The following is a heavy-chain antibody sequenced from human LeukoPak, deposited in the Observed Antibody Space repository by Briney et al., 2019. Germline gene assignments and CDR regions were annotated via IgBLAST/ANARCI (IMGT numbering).Heavy chain of an antibody. CDR3: ARLSGNGFDM. V-gene: IGHV4-39*01. CDR2: IYYSGST. J-gene: IGHJ3*02. Sequence: PSETLSLTCTVSGGSVGSTSYYWGWIRQPPGKGLEWIGSIYYSGSTYYNPSLKSRVTISVDTSKNRFSLKLSSVTAADTAEYYCARLSGNGFDMWGQGTTVTVSS. CDR1: GGSVGSTSYY. D-gene: IGHD1-26*01.